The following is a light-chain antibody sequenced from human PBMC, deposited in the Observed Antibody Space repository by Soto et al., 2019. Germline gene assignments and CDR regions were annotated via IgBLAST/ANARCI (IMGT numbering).Light chain of an antibody. V-gene: IGLV2-14*03. CDR3: VSYTSSTTYV. CDR1: SSDVGGSNF. J-gene: IGLJ1*01. CDR2: DVA. Sequence: QSALTQPASVSDSPGQSITISCTGTSSDVGGSNFVSWYQQHPGKPPKLIIYDVANRPSGVSNRFSGSKSGSTASLIISRLQPEDEADYYCVSYTSSTTYVFGTGTKV.